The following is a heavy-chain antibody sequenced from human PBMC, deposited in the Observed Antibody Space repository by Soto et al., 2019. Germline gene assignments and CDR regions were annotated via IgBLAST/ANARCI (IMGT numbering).Heavy chain of an antibody. J-gene: IGHJ4*02. CDR2: IYWDDDK. V-gene: IGHV2-5*02. CDR1: GFSLSTSGVG. D-gene: IGHD4-17*01. CDR3: AQRPDYDGNFFDY. Sequence: QITLKESGPTLVKPTQTLTLTCTFSGFSLSTSGVGVGRIRQPPGKALEWLALIYWDDDKRYSPSLKSRLTNTNDPSTNQMALTTPTMDPLHTATYYCAQRPDYDGNFFDYWGQGTLVTVSA.